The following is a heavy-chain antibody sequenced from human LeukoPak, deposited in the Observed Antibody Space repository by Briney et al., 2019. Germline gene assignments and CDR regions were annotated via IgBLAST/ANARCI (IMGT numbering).Heavy chain of an antibody. J-gene: IGHJ4*02. CDR2: IYYSGST. V-gene: IGHV4-59*12. CDR1: GGSISDYY. Sequence: SETLSLTCTVSGGSISDYYWSWIRQPPGKGLEWIGYIYYSGSTNRKASLRSRVTISVDTSKNQVSLKLSSVTAADTAVYYCARDGPGTYFDSWGQGTLVTVSS. CDR3: ARDGPGTYFDS.